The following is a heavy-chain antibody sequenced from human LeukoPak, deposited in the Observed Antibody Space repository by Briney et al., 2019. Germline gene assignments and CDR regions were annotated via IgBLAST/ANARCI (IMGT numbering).Heavy chain of an antibody. CDR1: GYIFTDYY. J-gene: IGHJ5*02. D-gene: IGHD3-10*01. CDR2: INPNSGGT. CDR3: ARVPITMVRGVIWWFDP. V-gene: IGHV1-2*02. Sequence: GASVKVSCKASGYIFTDYYMHWVRQAPGQGLEWMGWINPNSGGTNYAQKFQGRVTMTRDTSISTAYMELSRLRSDDTAVYYCARVPITMVRGVIWWFDPWGQGTLVTVSS.